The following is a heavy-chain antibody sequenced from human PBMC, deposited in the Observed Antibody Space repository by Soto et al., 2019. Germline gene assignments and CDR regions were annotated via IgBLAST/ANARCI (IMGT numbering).Heavy chain of an antibody. D-gene: IGHD3-22*01. Sequence: QVQLQESGPGLVKPSGTLSLTCAVSGGSISSSNWWSWVRQPPGKGLEWIGEIYHSGSTNYNPSLRSRVSISVDKSKNQFSLKLSSVTAADTAVYYWARGAENYYDTNWFDPWGQGTLVTVSS. CDR3: ARGAENYYDTNWFDP. CDR2: IYHSGST. V-gene: IGHV4-4*02. J-gene: IGHJ5*02. CDR1: GGSISSSNW.